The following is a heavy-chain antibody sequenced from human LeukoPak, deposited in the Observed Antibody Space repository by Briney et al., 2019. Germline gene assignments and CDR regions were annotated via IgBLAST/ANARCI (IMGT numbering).Heavy chain of an antibody. D-gene: IGHD3-22*01. J-gene: IGHJ5*02. CDR3: ARDNQDYYDSSGYPNWFDP. CDR2: IYYSGST. V-gene: IGHV4-59*11. Sequence: SETLSLTCTVSGGPISSHYWSWIRQPPGKGLEWIGYIYYSGSTNYNPPLKSRVTISVDTSKNQFPLKLSSVTAADTAVYYCARDNQDYYDSSGYPNWFDPWGQGTLVTVSS. CDR1: GGPISSHY.